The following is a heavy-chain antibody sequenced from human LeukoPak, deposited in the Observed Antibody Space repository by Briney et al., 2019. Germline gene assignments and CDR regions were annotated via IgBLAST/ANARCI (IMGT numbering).Heavy chain of an antibody. D-gene: IGHD3-10*01. CDR3: ARAPGYYYGSGSSLDY. Sequence: GGSLRLSCAASGFTSSSYEMNWVRQAPGKGLEWVSYISSSGSTIYYADSVKGRFTISRDNAKNSLYLQMNSLRAEDTAVYYCARAPGYYYGSGSSLDYWGQGTLVTVSS. V-gene: IGHV3-48*03. J-gene: IGHJ4*02. CDR2: ISSSGSTI. CDR1: GFTSSSYE.